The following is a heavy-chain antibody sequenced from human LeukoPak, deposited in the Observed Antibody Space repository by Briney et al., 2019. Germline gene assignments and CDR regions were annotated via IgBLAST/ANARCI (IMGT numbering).Heavy chain of an antibody. V-gene: IGHV3-15*01. CDR1: GFTFNNYA. CDR2: IKSKTDGGTT. D-gene: IGHD6-13*01. J-gene: IGHJ3*02. Sequence: GGSLRLSCAASGFTFNNYAMSWVRQAPGKGLEWVGRIKSKTDGGTTDYAAPVKGRFTISRDDSKNTLYLQMNSLKTEDTAVYYCTTVGIAAAYAFDIWGQGTMVTVSS. CDR3: TTVGIAAAYAFDI.